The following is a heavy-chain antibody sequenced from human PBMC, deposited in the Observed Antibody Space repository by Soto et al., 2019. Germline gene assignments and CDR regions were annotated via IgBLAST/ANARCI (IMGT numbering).Heavy chain of an antibody. Sequence: EVQLVESGGGLVQPGESLKLSCAASGFTLSGSAIHWVRHPSGKGLEWVGRIGWKTNNHASVYAATVKVSFTISRDESKKMPFLQMTSPKTKDTDLYSCTATYTADWYGGENWGQGTLVTVSS. V-gene: IGHV3-73*02. CDR2: IGWKTNNHAS. D-gene: IGHD3-10*01. CDR1: GFTLSGSA. CDR3: TATYTADWYGGEN. J-gene: IGHJ4*02.